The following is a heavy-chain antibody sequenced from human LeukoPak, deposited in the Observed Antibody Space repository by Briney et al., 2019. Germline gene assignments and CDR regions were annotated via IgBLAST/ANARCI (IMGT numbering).Heavy chain of an antibody. CDR1: GFTFSSYA. J-gene: IGHJ6*02. CDR3: AKVPRPLGSGSCYGMDV. V-gene: IGHV3-23*01. CDR2: ISGSGGST. D-gene: IGHD3-10*01. Sequence: GGSLRLSCAASGFTFSSYAMSWVRQAPGKGLEWVSAISGSGGSTYYADSVKGRFTISRDNSKNTLYLQMNSLRAEDTAVYYCAKVPRPLGSGSCYGMDVWGQGTTVTVSS.